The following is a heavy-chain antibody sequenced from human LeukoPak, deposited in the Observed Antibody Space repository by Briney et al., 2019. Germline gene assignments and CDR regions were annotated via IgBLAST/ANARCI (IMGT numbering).Heavy chain of an antibody. CDR2: IYRSGST. D-gene: IGHD3-3*01. V-gene: IGHV4-38-2*02. CDR1: SYTISNSSN. Sequence: PSEPLSLTCSGSSYTISNSSNCCWLRLPPGKALDWIGSIYRSGSTFYNPSLKSRVTMSVDTSKNQFSLKLSSVTAADTAVYYCARTYYEDDAFDIGGQGTMVTVSS. J-gene: IGHJ3*02. CDR3: ARTYYEDDAFDI.